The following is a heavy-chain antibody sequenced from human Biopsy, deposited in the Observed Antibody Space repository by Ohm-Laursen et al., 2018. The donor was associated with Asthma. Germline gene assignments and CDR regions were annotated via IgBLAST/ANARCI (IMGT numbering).Heavy chain of an antibody. CDR3: ARGVVYGGDSYAEYFQH. Sequence: SQTLSLTCTVSYGSITSGGYCWTWIRQHPGKGPEWIGVIYYSGSTYYNPSLKSRVSISIDTSKNQFFLRLSSVTAADTAVYYCARGVVYGGDSYAEYFQHWGQGTLVTVSS. CDR1: YGSITSGGYC. CDR2: IYYSGST. V-gene: IGHV4-31*03. J-gene: IGHJ1*01. D-gene: IGHD4-23*01.